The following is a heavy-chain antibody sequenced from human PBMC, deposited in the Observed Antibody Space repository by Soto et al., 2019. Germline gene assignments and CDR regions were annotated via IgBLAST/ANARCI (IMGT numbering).Heavy chain of an antibody. D-gene: IGHD6-13*01. CDR3: AREEQQTGSFDY. CDR2: INHSGST. CDR1: GGSFSGYY. J-gene: IGHJ4*02. Sequence: SETLSLTCAVYGGSFSGYYWSWIRQPPGKGLEWIGEINHSGSTNYNASLKSRVTISVDTSKNQFSLKLSSVTAADTAVYYCAREEQQTGSFDYWGQGPLVTVSS. V-gene: IGHV4-34*01.